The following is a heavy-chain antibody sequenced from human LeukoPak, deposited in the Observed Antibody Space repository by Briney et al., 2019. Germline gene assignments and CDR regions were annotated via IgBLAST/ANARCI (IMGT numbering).Heavy chain of an antibody. CDR1: GGSFSGYY. CDR3: AREISPADSSSAFDY. V-gene: IGHV4-34*01. CDR2: INHSGST. D-gene: IGHD6-6*01. Sequence: PSETLSFTCAVYGGSFSGYYWSWIRQPPGKGLEWIGEINHSGSTNYNPSLKSRVTISVDTSKNQFSLKLSSVTAADTAVYYCAREISPADSSSAFDYWGQGTLVTVSS. J-gene: IGHJ4*02.